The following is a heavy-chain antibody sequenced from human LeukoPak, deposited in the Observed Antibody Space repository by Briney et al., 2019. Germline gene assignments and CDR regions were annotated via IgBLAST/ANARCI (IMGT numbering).Heavy chain of an antibody. CDR3: ARDRSNYYDGLDY. V-gene: IGHV3-64*01. J-gene: IGHJ4*02. CDR2: ISSNGGST. D-gene: IGHD3-22*01. CDR1: GFTFSSYA. Sequence: GGSLRLSCAASGFTFSSYAMHWVRQAPGKGLEYVSAISSNGGSTYYANSVKGRFTISRDNSKNTLYLQMGSLRAEDMAVYYCARDRSNYYDGLDYWGQGTLVTVSS.